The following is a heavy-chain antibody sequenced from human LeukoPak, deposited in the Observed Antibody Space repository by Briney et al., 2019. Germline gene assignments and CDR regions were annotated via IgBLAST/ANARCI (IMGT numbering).Heavy chain of an antibody. CDR1: GGSFSGYY. CDR3: ARGAYCSSTSCYVGWFDP. Sequence: SETLSLTCAVYGGSFSGYYWSWIRQPPGKGLEWIGEINHSRSTNYNPSLKSRVTISVDTSKNQFSLKLSSVTAADTAVYYCARGAYCSSTSCYVGWFDPWGQGTLVTVSS. V-gene: IGHV4-34*01. CDR2: INHSRST. D-gene: IGHD2-2*01. J-gene: IGHJ5*02.